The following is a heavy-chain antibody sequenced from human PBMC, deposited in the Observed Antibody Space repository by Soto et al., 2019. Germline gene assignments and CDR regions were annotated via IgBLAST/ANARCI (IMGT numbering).Heavy chain of an antibody. V-gene: IGHV4-59*01. CDR2: IFHSGNA. J-gene: IGHJ4*01. CDR1: GGSIRNVY. Sequence: SETLSLTCTVSGGSIRNVYWSWIRQAPGKGLEWIGFIFHSGNAKYNPSLKSRVTISVDTSKNQLTLSLDSVTAADTAVYFCARAHAPTLPFDSWGQGTLVT. CDR3: ARAHAPTLPFDS. D-gene: IGHD2-15*01.